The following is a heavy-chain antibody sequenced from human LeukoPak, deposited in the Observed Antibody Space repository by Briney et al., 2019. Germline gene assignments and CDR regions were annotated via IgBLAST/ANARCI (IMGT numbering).Heavy chain of an antibody. CDR1: GFTFSTFS. V-gene: IGHV3-21*01. J-gene: IGHJ3*01. CDR2: ISGSGSDI. D-gene: IGHD1-7*01. CDR3: ARRTFPNDAFDV. Sequence: GGSLRLSCAASGFTFSTFSMNWVRQTPGKGLEWVSAISGSGSDIYYADSVKGRFTISRDNPKRSLYLQMNSLRAEDTAVYYCARRTFPNDAFDVWGQGTVVTVSS.